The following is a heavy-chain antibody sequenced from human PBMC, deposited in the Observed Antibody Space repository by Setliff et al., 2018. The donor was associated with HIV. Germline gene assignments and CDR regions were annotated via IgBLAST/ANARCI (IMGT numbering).Heavy chain of an antibody. CDR2: IIPIFGTP. CDR1: GGTFSSYA. Sequence: SVKVSCKASGGTFSSYAISWVRQAPGQGLEWMGGIIPIFGTPNYAQKFQGRVTITAEDESTSTAYMELSSLRSEDTAVYYCARAYYDILTGYPSPRYYMDVWGKGTTVTVSS. J-gene: IGHJ6*03. D-gene: IGHD3-9*01. CDR3: ARAYYDILTGYPSPRYYMDV. V-gene: IGHV1-69*13.